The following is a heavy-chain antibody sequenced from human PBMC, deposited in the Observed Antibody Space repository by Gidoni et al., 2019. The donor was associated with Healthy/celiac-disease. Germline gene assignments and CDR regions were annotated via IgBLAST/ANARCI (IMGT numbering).Heavy chain of an antibody. D-gene: IGHD6-13*01. CDR3: ARGSDSSSWDDAFDI. CDR2: ISSSSSYI. V-gene: IGHV3-21*01. CDR1: GFTFSSYS. Sequence: EVQLVESGGGLVKPGGSLRLSCAASGFTFSSYSMNWVRQAPGKGLEWVSSISSSSSYIYYADSVKGRFTISRDNAKNSLYLQMNSLRAEDTAVYYCARGSDSSSWDDAFDIWGQGTMVTVSS. J-gene: IGHJ3*02.